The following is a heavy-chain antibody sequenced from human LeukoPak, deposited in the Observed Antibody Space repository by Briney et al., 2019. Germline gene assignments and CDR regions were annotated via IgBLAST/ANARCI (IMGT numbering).Heavy chain of an antibody. J-gene: IGHJ4*02. CDR1: GYTFTSYY. CDR2: IGPSSGGT. D-gene: IGHD6-13*01. CDR3: ARGYSSSWRDLFDY. V-gene: IGHV1-46*01. Sequence: ASVKVSCKASGYTFTSYYIHWVRQAPGQGLEWMGTIGPSSGGTTYAQRFQGRVSMTRDTSTSTVYMELSSLRSEDTAVYYCARGYSSSWRDLFDYWGQGTLVTVSS.